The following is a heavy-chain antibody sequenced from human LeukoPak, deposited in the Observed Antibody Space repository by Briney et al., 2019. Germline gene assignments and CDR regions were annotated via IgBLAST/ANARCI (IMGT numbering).Heavy chain of an antibody. CDR1: GLTFYNAW. D-gene: IGHD4-23*01. Sequence: GGSLSLSCVVSGLTFYNAWMSGGRQAPGKGLDWVGRIKSKNVGETTEYAAPVQGRFTISRDDSKNTVYLQLSSLKTEDTAVYYCTTGPGNSGYWGQGTLVTVSS. CDR3: TTGPGNSGY. J-gene: IGHJ4*02. CDR2: IKSKNVGETT. V-gene: IGHV3-15*01.